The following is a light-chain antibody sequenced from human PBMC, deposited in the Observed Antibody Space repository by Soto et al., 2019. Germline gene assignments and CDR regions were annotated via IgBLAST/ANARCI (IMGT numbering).Light chain of an antibody. V-gene: IGKV2-28*01. CDR3: MQCLQTPRT. CDR1: ESLLHRNGNTL. J-gene: IGKJ1*01. Sequence: DIVLTQSPLSLTVTPGEAASISCTSSESLLHRNGNTLLDWYLQKPGQSPQLLIYLVSRRASGVPDRFSGGGSGTDFTLKISRVEADDVGVYYCMQCLQTPRTFGQGTKVEIK. CDR2: LVS.